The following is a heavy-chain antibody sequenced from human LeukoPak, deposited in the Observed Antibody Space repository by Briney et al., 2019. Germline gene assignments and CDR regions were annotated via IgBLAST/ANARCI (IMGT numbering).Heavy chain of an antibody. CDR3: ARGGPTVDAFDI. J-gene: IGHJ3*02. Sequence: SETLSLTCTVSGGSISSYYWSWIRQPPGKGLEWIGYTYYSGSTNYNPSLKSRVTISVDTSKNQFSLKLSSVTAADTAVYYCARGGPTVDAFDIWGQGTMVTVSS. CDR2: TYYSGST. V-gene: IGHV4-59*01. CDR1: GGSISSYY. D-gene: IGHD4-17*01.